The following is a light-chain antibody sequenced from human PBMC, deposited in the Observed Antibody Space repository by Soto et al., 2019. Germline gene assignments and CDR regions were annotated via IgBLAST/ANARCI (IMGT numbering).Light chain of an antibody. Sequence: DMQMTQSPSSLSASVGDRVTITCRASQGIRSDLGWFQQKPGKAPKCLIYAASNLQSGVPSRFSGSGSGTEFTLTISSLQPEDFATYYCLQHNSDPQTFGQGTKVEIK. CDR3: LQHNSDPQT. J-gene: IGKJ1*01. V-gene: IGKV1-17*01. CDR1: QGIRSD. CDR2: AAS.